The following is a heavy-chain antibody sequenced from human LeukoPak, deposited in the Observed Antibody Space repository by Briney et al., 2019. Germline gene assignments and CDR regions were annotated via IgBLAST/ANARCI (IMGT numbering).Heavy chain of an antibody. Sequence: GGSLRLSCAASGFTFSSYSMHWVRQALGKGLEWVAVISYDGSNKYYADSVRGRFTISRDNSKNTLYLQMNSLRAEDTAVYYCAKDRRMGATPFHYWGQGTLVTVSS. D-gene: IGHD1-26*01. CDR2: ISYDGSNK. CDR1: GFTFSSYS. CDR3: AKDRRMGATPFHY. J-gene: IGHJ4*02. V-gene: IGHV3-30*18.